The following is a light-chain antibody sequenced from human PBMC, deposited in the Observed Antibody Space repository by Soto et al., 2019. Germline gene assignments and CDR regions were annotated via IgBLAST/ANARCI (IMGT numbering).Light chain of an antibody. V-gene: IGLV8-61*01. J-gene: IGLJ3*02. CDR1: SGSVSTSYY. CDR3: VLYMGSGISV. CDR2: STN. Sequence: QAVVTQEPSLSVSPGRTVTLTCGLSSGSVSTSYYPSWYQQIPGQAPRTLIYSTNTRSSGVPDRFSGSILGKKAALTITGAQADDESDYYCVLYMGSGISVFGGGTQLTVL.